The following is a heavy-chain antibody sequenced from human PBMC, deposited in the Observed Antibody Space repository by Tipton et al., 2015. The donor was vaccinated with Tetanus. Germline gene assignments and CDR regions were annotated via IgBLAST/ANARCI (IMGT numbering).Heavy chain of an antibody. CDR2: SWYDGTDK. J-gene: IGHJ4*02. D-gene: IGHD2-15*01. V-gene: IGHV3-33*01. Sequence: SGFIFSSYGIHWVRQAPGKGLEWVAVSWYDGTDKYYVDSVKGRFTISRDNSKNTLYLQMNSLRAEDTAVYYWAREADCSGGSCFSGDFDNWGQGTQVTVSS. CDR3: AREADCSGGSCFSGDFDN. CDR1: GFIFSSYG.